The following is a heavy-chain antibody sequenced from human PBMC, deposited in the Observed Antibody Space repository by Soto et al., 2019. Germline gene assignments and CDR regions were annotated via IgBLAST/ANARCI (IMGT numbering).Heavy chain of an antibody. CDR2: IYYSGST. D-gene: IGHD3-10*01. CDR3: ARHNYGSGSTYFDY. J-gene: IGHJ4*02. CDR1: DGSSSGGGYY. Sequence: SVTCSVADGSSSGGGYYRSWNRKHPGKGLEWIGYIYYSGSTYYNPSLKSRVTISVDTSKNQFSLKLNSMTAADTAVYYCARHNYGSGSTYFDYWGQGTLVTVSS. V-gene: IGHV4-31*03.